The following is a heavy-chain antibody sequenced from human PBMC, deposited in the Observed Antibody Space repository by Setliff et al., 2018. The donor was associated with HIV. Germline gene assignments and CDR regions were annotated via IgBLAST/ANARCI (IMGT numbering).Heavy chain of an antibody. D-gene: IGHD1-26*01. Sequence: RASVKVSCKASGYTFTSYAVNWVRQAPGQGLEWVGWIHTNTGDPTYAQGFTGRFVFSFDTSVSTAYLQISGLKAEDTAVYYCATRGEQLYFYGMDVWGQGTTVTVS. J-gene: IGHJ6*02. CDR2: IHTNTGDP. CDR1: GYTFTSYA. V-gene: IGHV7-4-1*02. CDR3: ATRGEQLYFYGMDV.